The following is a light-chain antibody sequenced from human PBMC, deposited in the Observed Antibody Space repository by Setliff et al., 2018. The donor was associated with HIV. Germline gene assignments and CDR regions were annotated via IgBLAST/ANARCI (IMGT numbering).Light chain of an antibody. CDR3: NSYTRSSTYG. CDR1: SNDVGVYSY. V-gene: IGLV2-14*03. CDR2: DVS. Sequence: SVLTQPASVSGSPGQSITISCTGTSNDVGVYSYVSWYQHHPGKAPKLIIYDVSRRPPGISNRFSGSKSGNTASLTISGLQADDEADYYCNSYTRSSTYGFGTGTKV. J-gene: IGLJ1*01.